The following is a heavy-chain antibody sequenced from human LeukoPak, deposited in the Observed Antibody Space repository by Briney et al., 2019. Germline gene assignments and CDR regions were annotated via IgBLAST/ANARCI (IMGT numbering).Heavy chain of an antibody. V-gene: IGHV3-7*01. CDR3: ARIGYSSGWYAFYFDC. D-gene: IGHD6-19*01. CDR2: IKQDGSEK. Sequence: PGGSLRLSCEAPGFTFSTYWMSWVRQAPGKGLEWVANIKQDGSEKYFVDSVKGRFTISRDNAKNSLYLQMNSLRAEDTAVYYCARIGYSSGWYAFYFDCWGQGTLVTVSS. CDR1: GFTFSTYW. J-gene: IGHJ4*02.